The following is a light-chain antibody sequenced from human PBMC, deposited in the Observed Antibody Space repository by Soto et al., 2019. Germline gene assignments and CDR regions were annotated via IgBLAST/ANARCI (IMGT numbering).Light chain of an antibody. CDR1: HDIRNY. CDR3: QQYDNLPLT. V-gene: IGKV1-33*01. Sequence: DIQMTQSPSSLSASVGDRVTITCQASHDIRNYLNWYQQKPGQAPKLLIHDASRLQTGVPSRFSGSGSGADFIFTITSLQPDDIATYHCQQYDNLPLTFGGGTKVEI. J-gene: IGKJ4*01. CDR2: DAS.